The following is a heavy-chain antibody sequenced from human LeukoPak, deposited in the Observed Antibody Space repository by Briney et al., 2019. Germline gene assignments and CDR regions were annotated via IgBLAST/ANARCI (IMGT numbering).Heavy chain of an antibody. Sequence: PSETLSLTCAVYGGSFSGYYWSWIRQPPGKGLEWIGEINQSGSTNYNPSLKSRVTISVDTSKNQFSLKLSSVTAADTAVYYCARGRKYCSSTSCYRIYYYGIDVWGQGTTVTVSS. CDR3: ARGRKYCSSTSCYRIYYYGIDV. V-gene: IGHV4-34*01. CDR2: INQSGST. CDR1: GGSFSGYY. D-gene: IGHD2-2*02. J-gene: IGHJ6*02.